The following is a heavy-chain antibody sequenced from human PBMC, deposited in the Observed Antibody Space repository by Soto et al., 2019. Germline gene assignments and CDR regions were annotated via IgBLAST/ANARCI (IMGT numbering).Heavy chain of an antibody. V-gene: IGHV3-7*05. D-gene: IGHD2-21*01. CDR2: INQDGTER. Sequence: EVQLVESGGGLVQPGESLRLSCAASGLTLSSHWMGWVRQAPGTGLECVATINQDGTERFYVASMKGRSTISGDTAQNPLYLAVHSLRAEDTVLYYCARAINSAYDYWGRGAVVTVSS. J-gene: IGHJ4*02. CDR3: ARAINSAYDY. CDR1: GLTLSSHW.